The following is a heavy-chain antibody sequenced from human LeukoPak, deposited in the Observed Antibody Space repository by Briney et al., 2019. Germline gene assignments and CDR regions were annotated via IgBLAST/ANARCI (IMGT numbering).Heavy chain of an antibody. CDR1: NFVFSDYY. Sequence: GGSLRLSCTASNFVFSDYYMSWVRQAPGKGLQWVSYISSGGDSIYYADSVRGRFTISRDNAKNSLYLQMNSLRADDTAVYYCAREMDGAYGSGTFYDLWGQGNMVTVSS. D-gene: IGHD3-10*01. J-gene: IGHJ5*02. V-gene: IGHV3-11*01. CDR3: AREMDGAYGSGTFYDL. CDR2: ISSGGDSI.